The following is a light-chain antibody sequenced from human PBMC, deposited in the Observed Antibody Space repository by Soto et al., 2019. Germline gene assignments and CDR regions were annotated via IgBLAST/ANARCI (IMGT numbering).Light chain of an antibody. V-gene: IGKV1-5*03. CDR3: QQYSSYSST. Sequence: DIQMTQSPSTLSASVGDRVTITCRASQSISSWLAWYQQKPGKAPNLLIYKASSLQSGVPSRFSGSGSGTEFTLTISSLQPDDFATYYCQQYSSYSSTFGQGTKLEIK. CDR2: KAS. J-gene: IGKJ2*01. CDR1: QSISSW.